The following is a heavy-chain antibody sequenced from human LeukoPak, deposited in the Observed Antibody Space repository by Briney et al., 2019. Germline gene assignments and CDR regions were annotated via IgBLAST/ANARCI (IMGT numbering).Heavy chain of an antibody. D-gene: IGHD2-2*01. Sequence: GGSLRLSCAASGFTFSSYSMNWVRQAPGKGLEWVAVISYDGSNKYYADSVKGRFTISRDNSKNTLYLQMNSLRAEDTAVYYCARAWPEIVVVPAAINYWGQGTLVTVSS. CDR2: ISYDGSNK. J-gene: IGHJ4*02. V-gene: IGHV3-30*03. CDR3: ARAWPEIVVVPAAINY. CDR1: GFTFSSYS.